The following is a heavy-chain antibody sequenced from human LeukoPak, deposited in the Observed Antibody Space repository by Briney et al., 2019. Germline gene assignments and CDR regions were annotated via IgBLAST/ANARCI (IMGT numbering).Heavy chain of an antibody. D-gene: IGHD3-22*01. Sequence: PSQTLSLTCTVSGGSISSGDYYWSWIRQPPGKGLEWIGYIYYSGSTYYNPSLKSRVTISVDTSEKQFSPKLSSVTAADTAVYYCARDSSGYSSYDYWGQGTLVTVSS. CDR2: IYYSGST. J-gene: IGHJ4*02. CDR3: ARDSSGYSSYDY. CDR1: GGSISSGDYY. V-gene: IGHV4-30-4*01.